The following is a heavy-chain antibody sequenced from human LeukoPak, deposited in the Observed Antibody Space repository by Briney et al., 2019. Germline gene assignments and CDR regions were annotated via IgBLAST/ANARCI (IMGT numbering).Heavy chain of an antibody. Sequence: SVKVSCKASGDTFSSYAISWVRQAPGQGLEWMGRIIPILGIANYAQKFQGRVTITADKSTSTAYMELSSLRSEDTAVYYCAGSLGYYGMDVWGQGTTVTVSS. CDR2: IIPILGIA. J-gene: IGHJ6*02. CDR1: GDTFSSYA. D-gene: IGHD3-16*01. CDR3: AGSLGYYGMDV. V-gene: IGHV1-69*04.